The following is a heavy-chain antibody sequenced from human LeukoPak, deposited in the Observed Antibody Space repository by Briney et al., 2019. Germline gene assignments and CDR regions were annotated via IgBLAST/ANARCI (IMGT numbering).Heavy chain of an antibody. Sequence: PGGSLRLSCAASGFTFSSYALTWVRQAPGKGLEWVSTISRGGDATHYADSVKGRFTISRDNSKDTLYLQMNSLRADDTAVYYCAKGSRGSRPYYFDFWGQGSLVTVSS. CDR1: GFTFSSYA. J-gene: IGHJ4*02. CDR3: AKGSRGSRPYYFDF. D-gene: IGHD3-10*01. CDR2: ISRGGDAT. V-gene: IGHV3-23*01.